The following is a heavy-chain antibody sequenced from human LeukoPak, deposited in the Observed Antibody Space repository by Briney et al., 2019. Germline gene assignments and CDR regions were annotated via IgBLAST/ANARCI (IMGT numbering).Heavy chain of an antibody. CDR2: INQDGSKI. Sequence: GGSLRLSCAASGFTFSSYWMSWVRQAPGKGLEWVANINQDGSKIYYVDFVKGRFTISRDNAANSLYLQMNSLRVEDTALYYCVRVTRGSISVEDALDFWGQGTMVAVSS. D-gene: IGHD6-6*01. CDR3: VRVTRGSISVEDALDF. J-gene: IGHJ3*01. CDR1: GFTFSSYW. V-gene: IGHV3-7*03.